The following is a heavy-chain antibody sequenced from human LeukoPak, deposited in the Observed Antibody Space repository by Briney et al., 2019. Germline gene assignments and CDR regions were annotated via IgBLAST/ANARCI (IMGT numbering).Heavy chain of an antibody. CDR2: ISLDGSKK. CDR3: AKLVRPYDSSGYYYGY. V-gene: IGHV3-30-3*02. Sequence: GGSLRLSCAASGFTFRSFGMHWVRQAPGKGLEWVALISLDGSKKYYADSVKGRLTISRDNSKNTLYLQMNSLRAEDTAVYYCAKLVRPYDSSGYYYGYWGQGTLVTVSS. D-gene: IGHD3-22*01. CDR1: GFTFRSFG. J-gene: IGHJ4*02.